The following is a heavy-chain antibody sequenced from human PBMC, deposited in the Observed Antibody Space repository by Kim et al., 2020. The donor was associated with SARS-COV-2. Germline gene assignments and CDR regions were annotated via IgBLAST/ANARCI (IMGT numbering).Heavy chain of an antibody. CDR3: AREGALYCSSTSCHDAFDI. J-gene: IGHJ3*02. V-gene: IGHV1-69*13. Sequence: SVKVSCKASGGTFSSYAISWVRQAPGQGLEWMGGIIPIFGTANYAQKFQGRVTITADESTSTAYMELSSLRSEDTAVYYCAREGALYCSSTSCHDAFDIWGQGQWSPSLQ. CDR1: GGTFSSYA. D-gene: IGHD2-2*01. CDR2: IIPIFGTA.